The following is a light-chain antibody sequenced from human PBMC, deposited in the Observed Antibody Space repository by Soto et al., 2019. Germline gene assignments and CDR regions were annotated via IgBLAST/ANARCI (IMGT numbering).Light chain of an antibody. CDR1: QSVSSK. CDR2: GAS. Sequence: EIVMTQSPVTLSVSPGEGATLSCRASQSVSSKLAWYQQKPGQAPRLLIYGASTRATSIPARVSGSGSGTEFTLIINSLQSEDSAFYYCQQYNSWMGTFGQGTKGDIK. J-gene: IGKJ1*01. V-gene: IGKV3-15*01. CDR3: QQYNSWMGT.